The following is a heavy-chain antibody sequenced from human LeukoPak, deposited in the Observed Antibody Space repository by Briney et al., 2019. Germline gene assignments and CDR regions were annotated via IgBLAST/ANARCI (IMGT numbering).Heavy chain of an antibody. J-gene: IGHJ3*02. V-gene: IGHV4-34*01. D-gene: IGHD1-7*01. Sequence: SETLSLTCAVYGGSFSGYYWSWIRQPPGKGLEWIGEINHSGSTNYNPSLKSRVTISVDTSKNQFSLKLSSVTAADTAVYYCARGEVVLELHAFDIWGQGTMVTVSS. CDR3: ARGEVVLELHAFDI. CDR2: INHSGST. CDR1: GGSFSGYY.